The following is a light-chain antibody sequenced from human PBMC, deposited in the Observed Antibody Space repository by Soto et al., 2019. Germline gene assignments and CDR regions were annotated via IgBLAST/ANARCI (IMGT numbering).Light chain of an antibody. CDR1: QSVSSN. J-gene: IGKJ4*01. V-gene: IGKV3-15*01. CDR2: GAS. Sequence: EIVMTQSPATLSVSPGERATLSCRASQSVSSNLAWYQQKLGQAPRLLIYGASTRATAIPARFSGSGSGTEFTLTISSWQSEDFAVYYCQQYNNWSLTFGGGTKVEIK. CDR3: QQYNNWSLT.